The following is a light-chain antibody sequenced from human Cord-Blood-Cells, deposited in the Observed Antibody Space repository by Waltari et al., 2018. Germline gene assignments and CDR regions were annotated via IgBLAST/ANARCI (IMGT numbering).Light chain of an antibody. J-gene: IGLJ2*01. CDR2: EGS. Sequence: SALPQPASLSGSPGQSITLSCTRTSRDVGSCNLVSWYPHHPGKAPKLMIYEGSKRPSGVSNRFSGSKPGNTASLTIAGLQAEDEADYCCCSYAGSSTLVFGGGTKRTVL. CDR3: CSYAGSSTLV. CDR1: SRDVGSCNL. V-gene: IGLV2-23*01.